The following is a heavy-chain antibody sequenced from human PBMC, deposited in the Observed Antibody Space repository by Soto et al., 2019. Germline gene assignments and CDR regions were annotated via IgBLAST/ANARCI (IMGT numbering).Heavy chain of an antibody. CDR1: GGSISSYY. V-gene: IGHV4-59*01. CDR3: ARGLPYYYGMDV. D-gene: IGHD5-18*01. CDR2: IYYSGST. J-gene: IGHJ6*02. Sequence: PSETLSLTCTVSGGSISSYYWSWIRQPPGKGLEWIGYIYYSGSTNYNPSLKSRVTISVDTSKNQFSLKLSSVTAADTVVYYCARGLPYYYGMDVWGQGTTVTVSS.